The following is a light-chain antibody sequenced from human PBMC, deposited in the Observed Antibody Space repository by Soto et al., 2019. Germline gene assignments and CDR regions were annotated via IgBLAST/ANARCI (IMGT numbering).Light chain of an antibody. Sequence: EIVLTQSPGTLSLSPGEIATLSCGASQSVIDNYLAWYQRKPGQAPRLLIYGASSRATDIPNRFGGSGSGTDFTLTITRLEPEDFAVYYCQQYGSSPPTFGQGTKVEIK. J-gene: IGKJ1*01. CDR2: GAS. CDR3: QQYGSSPPT. V-gene: IGKV3-20*01. CDR1: QSVIDNY.